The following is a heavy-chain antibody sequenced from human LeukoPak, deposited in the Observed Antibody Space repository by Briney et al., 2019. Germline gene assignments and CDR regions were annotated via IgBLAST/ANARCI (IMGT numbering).Heavy chain of an antibody. J-gene: IGHJ4*02. Sequence: PLETLSLTCAVYGGSFSGYYWSWIRQPPGKGLEWIGEINHSGSTNCNPSLKSRVTISVDTSKNQFSLKLSSVTAADTAVYYCARVDVGSSSWEALDYWGQGTLVTVSS. CDR2: INHSGST. V-gene: IGHV4-34*01. CDR1: GGSFSGYY. D-gene: IGHD6-13*01. CDR3: ARVDVGSSSWEALDY.